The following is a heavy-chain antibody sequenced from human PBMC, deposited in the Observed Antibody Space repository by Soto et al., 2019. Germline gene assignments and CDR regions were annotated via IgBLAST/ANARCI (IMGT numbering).Heavy chain of an antibody. Sequence: GGSLRLSCAASGFAVSSYSMHWVRQAPGKGLEWVAAMSFDGNSKYFADSVKGRFKISRDTSKNTWSLEMESLGVEDSALYHCTRGSSMIANDHFEYWGHGTPVTVSS. CDR2: MSFDGNSK. CDR3: TRGSSMIANDHFEY. D-gene: IGHD2-21*01. CDR1: GFAVSSYS. V-gene: IGHV3-30-3*01. J-gene: IGHJ4*01.